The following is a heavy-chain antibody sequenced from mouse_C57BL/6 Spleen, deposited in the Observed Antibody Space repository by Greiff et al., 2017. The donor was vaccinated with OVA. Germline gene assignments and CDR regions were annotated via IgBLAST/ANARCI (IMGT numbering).Heavy chain of an antibody. Sequence: EVQVVEPGGDLVKPGGSLKLSCAASGFTFSSYGMSWVSQTPDKRLEWVANISSGGSYTYYHDSVKGRFTITRDNAKNTLYMQMSSLKSEDTAMYYCAGKEKVGHYFDYWGQGTTLTVSS. V-gene: IGHV5-6*01. CDR2: ISSGGSYT. CDR1: GFTFSSYG. J-gene: IGHJ2*01. CDR3: AGKEKVGHYFDY.